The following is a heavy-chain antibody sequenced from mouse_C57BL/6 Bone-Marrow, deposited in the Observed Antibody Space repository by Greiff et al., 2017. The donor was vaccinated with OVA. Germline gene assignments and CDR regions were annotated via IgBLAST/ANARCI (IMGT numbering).Heavy chain of an antibody. D-gene: IGHD1-1*01. V-gene: IGHV1-64*01. CDR3: ARCGIDWYFYV. CDR1: GYTFTSYW. Sequence: QVQLQQPGAELVKPGASVKLSCKASGYTFTSYWMHWVKQRSGQGLEWIGMIHPNSGSTNYNAKFKSKATLTVDKSSSPAYMQISSLTSEDSAFYDCARCGIDWYFYVWGTGTTVTVSS. J-gene: IGHJ1*03. CDR2: IHPNSGST.